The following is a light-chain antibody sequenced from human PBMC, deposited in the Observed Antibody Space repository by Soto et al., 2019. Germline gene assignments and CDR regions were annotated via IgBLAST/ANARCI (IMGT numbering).Light chain of an antibody. CDR2: RNN. CDR1: SSNIGSNP. CDR3: AAWDGSLSVDV. Sequence: QPVLTQPPSASGTPGQRVTISCSGSSSNIGSNPVNWYQQLPGTAPRLLMYRNNQRPSGVPDRFSGSKSGTSASLAISGLQSEDEADYYCAAWDGSLSVDVFGTGTKLTVL. V-gene: IGLV1-44*01. J-gene: IGLJ1*01.